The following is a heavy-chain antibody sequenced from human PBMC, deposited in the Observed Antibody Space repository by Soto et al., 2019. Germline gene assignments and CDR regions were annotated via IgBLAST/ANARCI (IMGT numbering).Heavy chain of an antibody. Sequence: DVQLVESGGGLIQPGGSLRLSCAAFGLTGSGKKYISWVRQAPGTRLEWVSALYDVDGTYYADSVKGRFTTSIDTSRTIVYLQMNSLRRDDTAVYVCATWHRQDHAYDIWGQGTTVTVSS. CDR1: GLTGSGKKY. J-gene: IGHJ3*02. D-gene: IGHD2-15*01. CDR2: LYDVDGT. V-gene: IGHV3-53*01. CDR3: ATWHRQDHAYDI.